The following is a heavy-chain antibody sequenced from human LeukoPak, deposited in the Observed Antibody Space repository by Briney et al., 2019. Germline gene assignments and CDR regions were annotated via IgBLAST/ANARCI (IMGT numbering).Heavy chain of an antibody. CDR3: ARDAPGDGDYVGWYFDL. Sequence: SVKVSCKASGGTFSSYAISWVRQAPGQGLEWMGRIIPIFGTANYAQKFQGRVTTTTDESTSTAYMELSSLRSEDTAVYYCARDAPGDGDYVGWYFDLWGRGTLVTVSS. D-gene: IGHD4-17*01. V-gene: IGHV1-69*05. J-gene: IGHJ2*01. CDR2: IIPIFGTA. CDR1: GGTFSSYA.